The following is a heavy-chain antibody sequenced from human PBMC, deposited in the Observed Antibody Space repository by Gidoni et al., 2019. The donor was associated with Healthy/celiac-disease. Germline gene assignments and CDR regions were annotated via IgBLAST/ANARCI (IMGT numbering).Heavy chain of an antibody. CDR3: ARDTQYSGYDYYYYYGMDV. J-gene: IGHJ6*02. V-gene: IGHV3-30*04. CDR1: GFTFSSYA. Sequence: QVQLVESGGGVVQPGRSLRPSCAASGFTFSSYAMHWVRQAPGKGLEWVAVISYDGSNKYYADSVKGRFTISRDNSKNTLYLQMNSLRAEDTAVYYCARDTQYSGYDYYYYYGMDVWGQGTTVTVSS. D-gene: IGHD5-12*01. CDR2: ISYDGSNK.